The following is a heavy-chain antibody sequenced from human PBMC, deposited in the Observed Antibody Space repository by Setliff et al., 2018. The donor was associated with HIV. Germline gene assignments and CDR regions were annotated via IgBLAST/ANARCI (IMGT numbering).Heavy chain of an antibody. CDR2: IYIRGT. Sequence: SETLSLTCTVSGGAMNNNYWSWIRQPAGKGLEWIGRIYIRGTNYNPSLKTRLTMSLDTSSNQFSLNSNSVTAADTAVYYCARGSWGSWRFDYWGQGTLVTVSS. J-gene: IGHJ4*02. CDR1: GGAMNNNY. V-gene: IGHV4-4*07. D-gene: IGHD6-13*01. CDR3: ARGSWGSWRFDY.